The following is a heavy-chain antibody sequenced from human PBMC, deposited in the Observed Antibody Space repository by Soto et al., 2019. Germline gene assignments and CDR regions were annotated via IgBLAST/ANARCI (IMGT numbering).Heavy chain of an antibody. CDR1: GYTFTTYS. CDR3: ARDRVGNDY. V-gene: IGHV1-3*04. J-gene: IGHJ4*02. Sequence: QVQLVQSGAEVQKPGASVKLSCKASGYTFTTYSMHWVRQAPGQSLEWLGWINTGNGDTRYPQKFQGRVTVTRDTSASTVYIELSSLNSEDTAVYYCARDRVGNDYWGQGTQVTVSS. CDR2: INTGNGDT.